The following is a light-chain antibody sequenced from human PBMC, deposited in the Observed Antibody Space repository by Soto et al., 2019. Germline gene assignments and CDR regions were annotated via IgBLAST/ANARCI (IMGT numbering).Light chain of an antibody. CDR1: QDIRKY. CDR3: QHYDHLPPFT. CDR2: SAS. V-gene: IGKV1-33*01. Sequence: DIQMTQSPASLSASVGDRVTITCQASQDIRKYLSWYQQKPGRAPKLLIYSASYLETGVPSRFRGSGYGTDCTFTISSLPPEDIATYYCQHYDHLPPFTFGPGTKVAI. J-gene: IGKJ3*01.